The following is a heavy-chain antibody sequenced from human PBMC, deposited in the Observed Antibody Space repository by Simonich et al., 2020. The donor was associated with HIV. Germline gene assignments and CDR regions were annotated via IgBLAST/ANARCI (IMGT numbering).Heavy chain of an antibody. CDR1: GFTFSSYS. CDR3: ARDGRKGSSTSYSDY. J-gene: IGHJ4*02. CDR2: ISSSSSYI. V-gene: IGHV3-21*01. Sequence: EVQLVESGGGLVKPGGSLRLSCAASGFTFSSYSMNWVRQAPGKGLEWVSSISSSSSYIYYADSGKGRFTIARDNAKNSLYLQMNSLRAEDTAVYYCARDGRKGSSTSYSDYWGQGTLVTVSS. D-gene: IGHD2-2*01.